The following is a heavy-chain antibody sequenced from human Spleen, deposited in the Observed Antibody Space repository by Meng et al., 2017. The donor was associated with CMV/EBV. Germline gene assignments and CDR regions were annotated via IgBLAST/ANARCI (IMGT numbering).Heavy chain of an antibody. CDR2: IWYDGSDK. Sequence: GESLKISCAASGFTFSSYAMHWVRQGPGKGLEWVAVIWYDGSDKFYVDSVKGRFTISRDNSKNTLSLQMNSLRAEDTAVYYCAKASENYYHYYGMDVWGQGTTVTVSS. CDR3: AKASENYYHYYGMDV. J-gene: IGHJ6*02. D-gene: IGHD3-3*01. V-gene: IGHV3-33*06. CDR1: GFTFSSYA.